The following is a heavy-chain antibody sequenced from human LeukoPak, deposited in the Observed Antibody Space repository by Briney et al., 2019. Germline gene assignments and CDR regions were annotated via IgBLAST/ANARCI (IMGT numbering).Heavy chain of an antibody. Sequence: ASMKVSCKASGYTFTGYYMHWVRQAPGQGLEWMGWINPNSGGTNYAQKFQGRVTMTRDTSISTAYMELSRLRSDDTAVYYCARDYDFWSGYYRFDYWGQGTLVTVSS. CDR1: GYTFTGYY. CDR3: ARDYDFWSGYYRFDY. V-gene: IGHV1-2*02. J-gene: IGHJ4*02. D-gene: IGHD3-3*01. CDR2: INPNSGGT.